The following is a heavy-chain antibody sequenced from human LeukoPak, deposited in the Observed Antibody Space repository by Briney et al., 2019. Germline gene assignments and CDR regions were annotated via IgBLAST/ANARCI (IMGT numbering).Heavy chain of an antibody. CDR2: ISSSSNYI. V-gene: IGHV3-21*01. Sequence: PGGSLRLSCAASGFTFSSYSMNWVRQAPGKGLEWVSSISSSSNYIYYADSVKGRFTISRDNAKKSLYLQMNSLRAEDTAVYYCARVGVVPDAMLDYFDYWGQGTLVTVSS. CDR1: GFTFSSYS. CDR3: ARVGVVPDAMLDYFDY. D-gene: IGHD2-2*01. J-gene: IGHJ4*02.